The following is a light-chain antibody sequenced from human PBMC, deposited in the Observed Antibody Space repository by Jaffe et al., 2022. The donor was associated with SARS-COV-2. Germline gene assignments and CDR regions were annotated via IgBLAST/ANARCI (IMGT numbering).Light chain of an antibody. V-gene: IGLV3-21*04. Sequence: SYVLTQPPSVSVAPGKTVSITCGGNNIGGKSVHWYQQKPGQAPVLVIYYDGDRPSGIPERFSGSNSGNTATLTISRVEAGDEADYYCQVWDGRSDHYVFGTGTRVSVL. CDR1: NIGGKS. CDR2: YDG. J-gene: IGLJ1*01. CDR3: QVWDGRSDHYV.